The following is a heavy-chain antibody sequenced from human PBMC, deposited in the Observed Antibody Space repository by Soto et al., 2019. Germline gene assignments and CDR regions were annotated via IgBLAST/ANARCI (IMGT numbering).Heavy chain of an antibody. CDR2: ISGTGSRT. CDR3: ARPLVAPVAGPYYYGMDV. D-gene: IGHD6-19*01. Sequence: PGGSLRFSCAASGFPFINFAMSWVRQSPGKGLEWVSAISGTGSRTWYADSVKGRFTISRDNLKNTLYLQMNSLTAEDTAVYYCARPLVAPVAGPYYYGMDVWGQGTTVTVSS. J-gene: IGHJ6*02. CDR1: GFPFINFA. V-gene: IGHV3-23*01.